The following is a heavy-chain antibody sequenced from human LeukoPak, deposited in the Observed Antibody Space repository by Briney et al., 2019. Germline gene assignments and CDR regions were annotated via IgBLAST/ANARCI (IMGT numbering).Heavy chain of an antibody. Sequence: GGSLRLSCAASEFTFSSYAISWVRQAPGKGLEWVSTISGSGGSTYYADSVKGRFTISRDNSKNTLYLQMNSLRAEDTAVYYCARMRGGLWTGAFDIWGQGTMVTVSS. CDR1: EFTFSSYA. D-gene: IGHD2-21*01. V-gene: IGHV3-23*01. CDR2: ISGSGGST. J-gene: IGHJ3*02. CDR3: ARMRGGLWTGAFDI.